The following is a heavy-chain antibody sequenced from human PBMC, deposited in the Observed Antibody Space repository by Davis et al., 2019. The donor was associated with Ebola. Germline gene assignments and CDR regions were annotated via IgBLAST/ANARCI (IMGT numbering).Heavy chain of an antibody. Sequence: PSETLSLTCAVYGGSFSTYYWTWIRQTPGKGLEWIGEIKHNGRTNYNPSLKSRVTISIDTSKNQFSLKLSSVTAADTAVYYCARGARSGWYYFDYWGQGTLVTVSS. D-gene: IGHD6-19*01. CDR3: ARGARSGWYYFDY. CDR1: GGSFSTYY. V-gene: IGHV4-34*01. CDR2: IKHNGRT. J-gene: IGHJ4*02.